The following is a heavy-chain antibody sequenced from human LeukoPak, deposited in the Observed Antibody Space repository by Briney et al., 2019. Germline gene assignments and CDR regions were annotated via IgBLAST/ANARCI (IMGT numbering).Heavy chain of an antibody. CDR3: ARPPDSSSWYHHGYFQH. J-gene: IGHJ1*01. CDR1: GGTFSSYA. Sequence: SVKVSCKASGGTFSSYAISWVRQAPGQGLEWMGGIIPIFGTANYAQKFQGRVTITADESTSTAYMELSSLRSEDTAVYYCARPPDSSSWYHHGYFQHWGQGTLVTVSS. D-gene: IGHD6-13*01. V-gene: IGHV1-69*13. CDR2: IIPIFGTA.